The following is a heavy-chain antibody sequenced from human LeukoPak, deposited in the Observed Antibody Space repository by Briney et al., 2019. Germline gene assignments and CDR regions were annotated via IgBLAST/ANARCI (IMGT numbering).Heavy chain of an antibody. CDR3: AKVRGSYELDYFDY. J-gene: IGHJ4*02. Sequence: GGSLRLSCAASGFTLSSYGMHWVRQAPGKGLEWVAVIWYDGSNKYYADSVKGRFTISRDNSKNTLYLQMNSLRAEDTAVYYCAKVRGSYELDYFDYWGQGTLVTVSS. V-gene: IGHV3-33*06. CDR2: IWYDGSNK. D-gene: IGHD1-26*01. CDR1: GFTLSSYG.